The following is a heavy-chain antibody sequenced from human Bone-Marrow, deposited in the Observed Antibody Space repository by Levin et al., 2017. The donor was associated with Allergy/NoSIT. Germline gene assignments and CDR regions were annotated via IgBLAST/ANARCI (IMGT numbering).Heavy chain of an antibody. CDR1: GFTFNLYW. D-gene: IGHD2-15*01. CDR2: IEKDGNEK. J-gene: IGHJ4*02. CDR3: GTDVGMAVAARNY. V-gene: IGHV3-7*01. Sequence: GGSLRLSCAASGFTFNLYWMNWIRQAPGKGLEWVANIEKDGNEKHYVDSVEGRFTISRDNAKNVLYLEMNSLRVEDTASYYCGTDVGMAVAARNYWGQGVLVTVSS.